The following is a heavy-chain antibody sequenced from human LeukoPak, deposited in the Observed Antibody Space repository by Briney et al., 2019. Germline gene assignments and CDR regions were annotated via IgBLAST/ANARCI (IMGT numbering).Heavy chain of an antibody. V-gene: IGHV4-34*01. CDR2: INHSGST. Sequence: SETLSLTCAVYGGSFSGYYWSWIRQPPGKGLEWIGEINHSGSTNYNPSLKSRVTISVDTSKNQFSLKLRSVTDADTAVYYCARDSGTTGEVKFDPWGQGTLVTVSS. CDR1: GGSFSGYY. CDR3: ARDSGTTGEVKFDP. J-gene: IGHJ5*02. D-gene: IGHD3-10*01.